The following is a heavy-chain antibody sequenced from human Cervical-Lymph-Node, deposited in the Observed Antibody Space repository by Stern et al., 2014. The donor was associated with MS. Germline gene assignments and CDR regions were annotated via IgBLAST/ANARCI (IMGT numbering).Heavy chain of an antibody. V-gene: IGHV2-5*02. Sequence: QITLKESGPTLVKPTQTLTLKCIFSGFSLTTSGVGVGWIRQPPGKALEWLGFIYCDGDNRYSPSLKRRITITKDTSKNQVVLTMTNMDPVDTATYYCIHTSPRVPGIDYWGQGTLVTVSS. CDR3: IHTSPRVPGIDY. D-gene: IGHD6-13*01. CDR2: IYCDGDN. J-gene: IGHJ4*02. CDR1: GFSLTTSGVG.